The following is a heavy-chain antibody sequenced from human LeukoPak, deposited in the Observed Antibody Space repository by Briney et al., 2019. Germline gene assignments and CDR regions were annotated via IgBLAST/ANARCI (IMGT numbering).Heavy chain of an antibody. CDR3: ARGMTMVRGVFDY. CDR1: GGSITTYY. CDR2: IYYNGST. Sequence: PSETLSLTCTVSGGSITTYYWRWIRQPPGKGLEWIGYIYYNGSTNYNPSLKSRVTMSVDTSKNQFSLKMNSVTAADTAVYYCARGMTMVRGVFDYWGQGTLVTVSS. J-gene: IGHJ4*02. V-gene: IGHV4-59*01. D-gene: IGHD3-10*01.